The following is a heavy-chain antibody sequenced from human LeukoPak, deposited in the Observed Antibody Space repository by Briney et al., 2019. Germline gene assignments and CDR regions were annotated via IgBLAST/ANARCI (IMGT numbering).Heavy chain of an antibody. CDR2: MNPNSGNT. D-gene: IGHD6-19*01. CDR1: GGTFSSYG. CDR3: ARYSSGWYSGDY. V-gene: IGHV1-8*02. J-gene: IGHJ4*02. Sequence: GSSVKVSCKSSGGTFSSYGISWVRQATGQGLEWMGWMNPNSGNTGYAQKFQGRVTMTRNTSISTAYMELSSLRSEDTAVYYCARYSSGWYSGDYWGQGTLVTVSS.